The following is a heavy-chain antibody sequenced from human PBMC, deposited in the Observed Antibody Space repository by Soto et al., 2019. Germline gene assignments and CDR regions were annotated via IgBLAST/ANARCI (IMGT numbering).Heavy chain of an antibody. D-gene: IGHD3-22*01. CDR1: VGSKSSSNW. J-gene: IGHJ6*02. CDR3: ARSGMIVVVITSYYYYYGMDV. CDR2: IYHSGST. Sequence: SETLSGTCAVSVGSKSSSNWWRWVRQPPGKGLEWMGEIYHSGSTNYNPSLKSRVTISVDKSKNQFSLKLSSVTAADTAVYYCARSGMIVVVITSYYYYYGMDVWGQGTTVTVSS. V-gene: IGHV4-4*02.